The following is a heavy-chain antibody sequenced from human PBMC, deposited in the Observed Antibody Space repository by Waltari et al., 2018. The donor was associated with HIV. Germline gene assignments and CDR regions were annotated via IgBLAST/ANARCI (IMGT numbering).Heavy chain of an antibody. J-gene: IGHJ4*01. D-gene: IGHD6-6*01. V-gene: IGHV3-30*03. CDR2: IKSAGAKK. CDR3: ARESCSTWSKTFDS. Sequence: VQLVESGGGVVQPGTPLGLSCTASGLTFVNSALHWVRQAPGKGRQWVGVIKSAGAKKTYMHSVKGRFSVSRDKSKSAAYLQMDRLSLDDTAVYFCARESCSTWSKTFDSWGQGTRVHVSP. CDR1: GLTFVNSA.